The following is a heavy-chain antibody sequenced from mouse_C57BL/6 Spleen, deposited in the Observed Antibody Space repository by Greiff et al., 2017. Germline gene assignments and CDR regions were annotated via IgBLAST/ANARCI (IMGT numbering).Heavy chain of an antibody. V-gene: IGHV1-59*01. CDR1: GYTFTSYW. D-gene: IGHD1-1*01. CDR3: ARGRVTTVVKSPYFDY. CDR2: IDPSDSYT. J-gene: IGHJ2*01. Sequence: VQLQQPGAELVRPGTSVKLSCKASGYTFTSYWMHWVKQRPGQGLEWIGVIDPSDSYTNYNQKFKGKATLTVDTSSSTAYMQLSSLTSEDSAVYYCARGRVTTVVKSPYFDYWGQGTTLTVSS.